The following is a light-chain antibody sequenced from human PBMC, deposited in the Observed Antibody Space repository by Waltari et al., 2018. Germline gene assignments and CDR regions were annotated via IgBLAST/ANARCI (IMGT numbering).Light chain of an antibody. CDR2: RES. Sequence: SYELTQPLSVSVALGQTARITCGGNNIGSNNVHWYQQKPDQAPVLVIYRESNRPAGIPERFSGYNSGNTATLTISRAQAGDEADYYCQVWDSRAVFGGGTKLTVL. J-gene: IGLJ2*01. CDR1: NIGSNN. V-gene: IGLV3-9*01. CDR3: QVWDSRAV.